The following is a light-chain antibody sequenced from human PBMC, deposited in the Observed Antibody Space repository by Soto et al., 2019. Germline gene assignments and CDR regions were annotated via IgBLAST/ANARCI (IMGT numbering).Light chain of an antibody. Sequence: QSALTQPASVSGSPGQSITISCTGTSSDVGGYNYVSWYQQHPGKAPKLMIYEVSNRPSGVSNRFSASKSGNTASLTISGLQAEDEAEYYCASYTSSSTWVFGGGTKLTVL. CDR2: EVS. V-gene: IGLV2-14*01. J-gene: IGLJ3*02. CDR3: ASYTSSSTWV. CDR1: SSDVGGYNY.